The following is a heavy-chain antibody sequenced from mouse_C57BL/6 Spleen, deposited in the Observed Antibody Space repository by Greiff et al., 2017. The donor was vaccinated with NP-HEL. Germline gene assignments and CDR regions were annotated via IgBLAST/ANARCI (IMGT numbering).Heavy chain of an antibody. J-gene: IGHJ4*01. V-gene: IGHV2-6-1*01. D-gene: IGHD2-4*01. CDR3: ARHGPYDYGAMDY. CDR2: IWSDGST. Sequence: VKLMESGPGLVAPSQSLSITCTVSGFSLTSYGVHWVRQPPGKGLEWLVVIWSDGSTTYNSALKSRLSISKDNSKSQVFLKMNSLQTDDTAMYYCARHGPYDYGAMDYWGQGTSVTVSS. CDR1: GFSLTSYG.